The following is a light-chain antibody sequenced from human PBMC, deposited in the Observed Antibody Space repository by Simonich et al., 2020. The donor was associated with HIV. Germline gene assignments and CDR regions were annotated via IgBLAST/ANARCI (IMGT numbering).Light chain of an antibody. CDR3: QQYNSYSRT. V-gene: IGKV1-5*03. CDR1: QSISPW. J-gene: IGKJ1*01. CDR2: KAS. Sequence: DIQMTQSPSTLSASVGDRVTITCRASQSISPWLAWYQQKPGKAPKLLIYKASSLESGVPSRFSGSGSGTEFTLTISSLQPDDFATYYCQQYNSYSRTFGQGTTVEIK.